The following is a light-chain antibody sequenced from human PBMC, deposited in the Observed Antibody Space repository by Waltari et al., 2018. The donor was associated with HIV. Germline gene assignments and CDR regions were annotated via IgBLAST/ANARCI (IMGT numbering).Light chain of an antibody. CDR1: VLAKQY. V-gene: IGLV3-25*03. J-gene: IGLJ1*01. Sequence: SYELKQPPSASVSPGQTARIPCSGDVLAKQYAHWYQQKTGQAAVLVIYKDTERPSGIPERFSGSSSGTTATLTISGVQPDDEADYYCQSAHTSYTSRVFGIGTKATVL. CDR3: QSAHTSYTSRV. CDR2: KDT.